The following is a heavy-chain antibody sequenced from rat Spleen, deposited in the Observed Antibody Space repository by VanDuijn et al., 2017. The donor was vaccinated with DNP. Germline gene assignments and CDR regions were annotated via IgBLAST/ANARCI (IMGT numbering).Heavy chain of an antibody. CDR3: ARWTRYFDY. Sequence: EVELQESGSGLVTPSQSLSLTCSVTGYSITSNYWGWIRKFPGNKMEYIGHISYSGSTNYNPSLKSRISITRDTPKNHFFLHLNSVTSEDTATYYCARWTRYFDYWGQGVMVTVSS. D-gene: IGHD1-7*01. J-gene: IGHJ2*01. V-gene: IGHV3-1*01. CDR1: GYSITSNY. CDR2: ISYSGST.